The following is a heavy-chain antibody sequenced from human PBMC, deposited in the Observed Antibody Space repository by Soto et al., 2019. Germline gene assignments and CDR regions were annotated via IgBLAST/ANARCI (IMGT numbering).Heavy chain of an antibody. D-gene: IGHD2-21*02. J-gene: IGHJ3*01. V-gene: IGHV1-69*04. CDR2: IIPLGSSQ. CDR3: ARSRDRCGGDCYSVYAAFDL. Sequence: QVQLVQSGAEVKKPGSLLKVSCKASGATYSPFIAYAISWLRQAPGQGLEWMGSIIPLGSSQHYAEVFQGRATISADSYMFTVSLELTNLTSDDAAVYFCARSRDRCGGDCYSVYAAFDLWGQGTAVTVSS. CDR1: GATYSPFIAYA.